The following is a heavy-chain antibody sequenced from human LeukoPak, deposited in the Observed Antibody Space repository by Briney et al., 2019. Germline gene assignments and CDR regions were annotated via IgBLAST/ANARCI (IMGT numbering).Heavy chain of an antibody. CDR3: AREGGGEPDAFDI. Sequence: SETLSLACTVSGGSISSYYWSWVRQPAGKGLEWIGRIYTSGITIYNPSLKSRVTMSVDTSKNQFSLKLSSVTAGDTAVYYCAREGGGEPDAFDIWGQGTMVTVSS. J-gene: IGHJ3*02. CDR1: GGSISSYY. CDR2: IYTSGIT. D-gene: IGHD2-21*01. V-gene: IGHV4-4*07.